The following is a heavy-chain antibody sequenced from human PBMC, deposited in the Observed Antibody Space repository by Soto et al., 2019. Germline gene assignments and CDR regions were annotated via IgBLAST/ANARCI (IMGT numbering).Heavy chain of an antibody. Sequence: GGSLRLSCAASGFSLNGYGMHWGRQPPGKGLEWVADISYDGRNKYYTDSVRGRFTISRDISKGTLYLQMNSLRPEDTAVYYCAKSNRGAYDTPDFWGQGTPVTVSS. CDR2: ISYDGRNK. V-gene: IGHV3-30*18. CDR1: GFSLNGYG. CDR3: AKSNRGAYDTPDF. J-gene: IGHJ4*02. D-gene: IGHD3-22*01.